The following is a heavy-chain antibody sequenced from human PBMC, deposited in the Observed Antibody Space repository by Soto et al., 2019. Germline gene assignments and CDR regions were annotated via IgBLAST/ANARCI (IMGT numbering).Heavy chain of an antibody. Sequence: QLQLQESGSGLVKPSQTLSLTCAVSGGSISSGGYSWSWIRQPPGKGLEWIGYIYHSGSTYYNPSLKRRVPISVDRSKNQFSLKLSSVTAADTAVYYCARYSIAARRGIDYWGQGTLVTVSS. CDR3: ARYSIAARRGIDY. D-gene: IGHD6-6*01. CDR1: GGSISSGGYS. V-gene: IGHV4-30-2*01. J-gene: IGHJ4*02. CDR2: IYHSGST.